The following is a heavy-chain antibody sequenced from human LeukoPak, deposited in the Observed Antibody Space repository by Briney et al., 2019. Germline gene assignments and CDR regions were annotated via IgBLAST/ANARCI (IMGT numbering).Heavy chain of an antibody. Sequence: GASVKVSCKASGGTFSSYAISWVRQAPGQGLEWMGGIIPIFGTANYAQKFQGRVTITTDESTSTAYMELSSLRSEDTAVYYCARKGSGYSYGLSDAFDIWGQGTMVTVSS. J-gene: IGHJ3*02. V-gene: IGHV1-69*05. D-gene: IGHD5-18*01. CDR1: GGTFSSYA. CDR3: ARKGSGYSYGLSDAFDI. CDR2: IIPIFGTA.